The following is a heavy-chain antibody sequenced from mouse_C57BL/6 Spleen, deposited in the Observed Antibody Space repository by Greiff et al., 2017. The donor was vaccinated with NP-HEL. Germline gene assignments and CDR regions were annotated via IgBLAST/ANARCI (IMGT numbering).Heavy chain of an antibody. Sequence: VQLQESGAELMKPGASVKLSCKATGYAFTGSWIEWVKQRPGHGLEWIGEILPGSGSTNYNEKFKGKATFTAATSSNTAYMQLSSLTTEDAVIYYCARGPAWFAYWGQGTLVTVSA. V-gene: IGHV1-9*01. CDR3: ARGPAWFAY. CDR2: ILPGSGST. J-gene: IGHJ3*01. CDR1: GYAFTGSW.